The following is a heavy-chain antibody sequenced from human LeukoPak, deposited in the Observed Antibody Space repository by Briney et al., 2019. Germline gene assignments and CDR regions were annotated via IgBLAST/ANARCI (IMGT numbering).Heavy chain of an antibody. V-gene: IGHV1-8*01. D-gene: IGHD3-16*02. Sequence: GASVKVSCKASGYTFTSYDINWVRQATGQGLEWVGWMNPNSGNTGYAQKFQGRVTMTRNTSISTAYMELSSLRSEDTAVYYCASLYYDYVWGSYRYNYYYGMDVWGQGTTVTVSS. CDR3: ASLYYDYVWGSYRYNYYYGMDV. CDR1: GYTFTSYD. CDR2: MNPNSGNT. J-gene: IGHJ6*02.